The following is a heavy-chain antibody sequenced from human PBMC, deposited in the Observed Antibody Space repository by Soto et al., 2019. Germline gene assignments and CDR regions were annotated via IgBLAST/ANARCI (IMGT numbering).Heavy chain of an antibody. Sequence: QVQLQEAGPGLVKPSETLALNCSVSGASVSSGDYYWSWIRQPPGKGLEWIGYIYFSGATSYAPSLRRRVSISMDTSNDRFFLKIKSVTAADTAFYYCVRVNADDSSGYFLDYWGQGLLVSVSS. CDR3: VRVNADDSSGYFLDY. CDR2: IYFSGAT. V-gene: IGHV4-61*03. J-gene: IGHJ4*02. D-gene: IGHD3-22*01. CDR1: GASVSSGDYY.